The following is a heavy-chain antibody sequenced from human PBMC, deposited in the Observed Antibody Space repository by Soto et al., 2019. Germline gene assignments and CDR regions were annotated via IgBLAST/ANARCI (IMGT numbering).Heavy chain of an antibody. Sequence: GAPVEASCKASGFTFASYALHWVRQANGQRLEWKGCINAGNGNTKYSQKFQGRVTITRDTSASTAYMELSSLRSEVTAVYYCARTNGNFYDSSGSLYYYYGMDVWGQGTTVTVSS. V-gene: IGHV1-3*01. CDR2: INAGNGNT. CDR3: ARTNGNFYDSSGSLYYYYGMDV. CDR1: GFTFASYA. J-gene: IGHJ6*02. D-gene: IGHD3-22*01.